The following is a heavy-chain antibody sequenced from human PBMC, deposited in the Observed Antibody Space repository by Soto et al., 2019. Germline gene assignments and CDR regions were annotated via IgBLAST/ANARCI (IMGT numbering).Heavy chain of an antibody. CDR1: GGSISSSNW. Sequence: SETLSLTCAVSGGSISSSNWWSWVRQPPGKGLEWIGEIYYSGSTNYNPSLKSRVTISVDASKNQFSLKLSSVTAADTAVYYCARGYCSSTSCGGYYFDYWGQGTLVTVSS. D-gene: IGHD2-2*01. V-gene: IGHV4-4*02. CDR2: IYYSGST. CDR3: ARGYCSSTSCGGYYFDY. J-gene: IGHJ4*02.